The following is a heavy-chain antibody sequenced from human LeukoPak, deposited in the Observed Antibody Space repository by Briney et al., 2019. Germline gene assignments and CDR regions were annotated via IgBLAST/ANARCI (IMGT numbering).Heavy chain of an antibody. CDR3: PGRGELNSRGWSDY. CDR1: GGSISSYY. Sequence: PSETLSLTCTVSGGSISSYYWSWIRQPPGKGLEWIGYIYYSGSTNYNPSLKSRVTISVDTSKNQFSLKLSSVTAADTAVYYCPGRGELNSRGWSDYWAREPWSPSPQ. D-gene: IGHD6-19*01. CDR2: IYYSGST. J-gene: IGHJ4*02. V-gene: IGHV4-59*01.